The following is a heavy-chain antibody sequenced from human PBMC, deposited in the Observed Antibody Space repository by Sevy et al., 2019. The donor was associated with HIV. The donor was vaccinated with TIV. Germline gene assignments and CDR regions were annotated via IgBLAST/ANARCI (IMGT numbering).Heavy chain of an antibody. V-gene: IGHV3-23*01. Sequence: GGSLRLSCAASGFTFSSYAMSWVRQAPGKGLERVSAISGSGGSTYYADSVKGRFTISRDNSKNTLYLQMNSLRAEETGVYYCAKDNIVVVLAAPPTLFDYWGQGTLVNVSS. CDR3: AKDNIVVVLAAPPTLFDY. D-gene: IGHD2-15*01. CDR2: ISGSGGST. J-gene: IGHJ4*02. CDR1: GFTFSSYA.